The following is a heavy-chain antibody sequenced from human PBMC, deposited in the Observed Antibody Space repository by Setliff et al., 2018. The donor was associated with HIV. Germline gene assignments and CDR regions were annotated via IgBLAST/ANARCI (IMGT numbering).Heavy chain of an antibody. CDR2: INRSGGTT. D-gene: IGHD1-26*01. CDR3: AREVRYSGSYDY. CDR1: GYTFTTYG. Sequence: GASVKVSCKPSGYTFTTYGLSWVRQAPGQGLEWMGIINRSGGTTNYAQKFQGRVTITTDESTSTAYMELSSLRSEDTAVYYCAREVRYSGSYDYWGQGTLVTVSS. J-gene: IGHJ4*02. V-gene: IGHV1-46*01.